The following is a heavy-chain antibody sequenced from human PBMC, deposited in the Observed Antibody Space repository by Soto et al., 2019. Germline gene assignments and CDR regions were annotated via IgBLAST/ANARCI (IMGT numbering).Heavy chain of an antibody. V-gene: IGHV1-2*02. D-gene: IGHD3-22*01. CDR1: GYTFTGYY. CDR3: ARGDYYDSSGYYPFDP. J-gene: IGHJ5*02. Sequence: ASVKVSCKASGYTFTGYYMHWVRQAPGQGLEWMGWINPNSGGTNYAQKIQGRVTMTRDTSISTAYMELSRLRSDDTAVYYCARGDYYDSSGYYPFDPWGQGTLVTVSS. CDR2: INPNSGGT.